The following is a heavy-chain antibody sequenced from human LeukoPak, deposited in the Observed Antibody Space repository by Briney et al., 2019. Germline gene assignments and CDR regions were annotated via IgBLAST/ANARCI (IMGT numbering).Heavy chain of an antibody. D-gene: IGHD3-22*01. J-gene: IGHJ4*02. CDR3: ARRGYYYDSSSYLRFYFDY. CDR2: IYYSGTT. CDR1: GGSISSTSYY. V-gene: IGHV4-39*02. Sequence: SETLSLTCTVSGGSISSTSYYWGWIRQPPGKGLEWIGSIYYSGTTYINPSLKSRVTMSLDTSNNHFSLRLTSVTAADTAVYYCARRGYYYDSSSYLRFYFDYWGQGTLVTVSS.